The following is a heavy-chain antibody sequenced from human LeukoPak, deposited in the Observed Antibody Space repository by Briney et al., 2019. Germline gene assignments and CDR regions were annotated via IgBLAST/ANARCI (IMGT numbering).Heavy chain of an antibody. CDR3: ARESMITFGGVIVAQTYYFDY. CDR1: GFTFSSYW. J-gene: IGHJ4*02. CDR2: IKQDGSEK. D-gene: IGHD3-16*02. Sequence: GGSLRLSCAASGFTFSSYWMSWVRQAPGKGLEWVANIKQDGSEKYYVDSVKGRFTISRDNAKNSLYLQMNSLRAEDTAVYYCARESMITFGGVIVAQTYYFDYWGQGTLVTVSS. V-gene: IGHV3-7*01.